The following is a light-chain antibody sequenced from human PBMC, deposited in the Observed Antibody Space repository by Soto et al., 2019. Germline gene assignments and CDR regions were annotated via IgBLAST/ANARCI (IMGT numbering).Light chain of an antibody. Sequence: SVLTQPASVSGSPGQSITISCAVTMRDVGAYNLVSWYQQHPGRAPQLIIYEVRNRPSGISFRFSGSKSGNTASLTISGLQAEDEADYYSSSYTSKSSLIFGGGTKVTVL. CDR3: SSYTSKSSLI. CDR1: MRDVGAYNL. J-gene: IGLJ2*01. CDR2: EVR. V-gene: IGLV2-14*01.